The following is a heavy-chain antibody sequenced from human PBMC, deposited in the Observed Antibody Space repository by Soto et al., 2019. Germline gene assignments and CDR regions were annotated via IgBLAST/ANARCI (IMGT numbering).Heavy chain of an antibody. CDR2: IYYSGTT. J-gene: IGHJ4*02. V-gene: IGHV4-31*11. Sequence: SETLSLTCAVSGGSISSGGYYWSWVRQHPGKGLEWIGYIYYSGTTYYNPSLKSRVTISVDTSKNQFSLKLSSVTAADTAVYYCATDDGGKIDYWGQGILVTVSS. D-gene: IGHD2-15*01. CDR1: GGSISSGGYY. CDR3: ATDDGGKIDY.